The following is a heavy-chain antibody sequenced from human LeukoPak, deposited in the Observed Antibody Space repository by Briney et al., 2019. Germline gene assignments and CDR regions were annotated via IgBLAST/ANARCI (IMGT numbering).Heavy chain of an antibody. Sequence: GASVKVSCKASGGTFSSYAISWVRQAPGQGLEWMGGIIPIFGTANYAQKFQGRVTITADKSTSTAYMELSRLRSDDTAVYYCARDRDLLAAAGTYYFDYWGQGTLVTVSS. V-gene: IGHV1-69*06. J-gene: IGHJ4*02. CDR1: GGTFSSYA. CDR2: IIPIFGTA. CDR3: ARDRDLLAAAGTYYFDY. D-gene: IGHD6-13*01.